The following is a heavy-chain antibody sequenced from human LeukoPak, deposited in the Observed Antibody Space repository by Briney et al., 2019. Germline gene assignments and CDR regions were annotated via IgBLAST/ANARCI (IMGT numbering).Heavy chain of an antibody. Sequence: GESLKISCKGSGYSFTSYWIGWVRQMPGKGLEWMGIIYPGDSDTRYSLSFQGQVTISADKSISTAYLQWSSLKASDTAMYYCARGASRYDYGDYFDYWGQGTLVTVSS. CDR2: IYPGDSDT. CDR1: GYSFTSYW. D-gene: IGHD4-17*01. J-gene: IGHJ4*02. V-gene: IGHV5-51*01. CDR3: ARGASRYDYGDYFDY.